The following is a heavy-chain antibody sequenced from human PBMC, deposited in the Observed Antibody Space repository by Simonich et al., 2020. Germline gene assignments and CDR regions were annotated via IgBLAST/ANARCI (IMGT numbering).Heavy chain of an antibody. V-gene: IGHV3-30*07. Sequence: QVQLVESGGGVVQPGRSLRLACAASGLTFSSYAMHWVRQAPGKGLEWVAVISYDGSKKYYADSVKGRFTISRDNSKNTLYLQMNSLRAEDTAVYYCARANFDYWGQGTLVTVSS. J-gene: IGHJ4*02. CDR1: GLTFSSYA. CDR2: ISYDGSKK. CDR3: ARANFDY.